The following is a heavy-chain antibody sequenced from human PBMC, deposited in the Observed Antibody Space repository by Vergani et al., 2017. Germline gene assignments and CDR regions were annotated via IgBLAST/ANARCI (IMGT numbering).Heavy chain of an antibody. CDR3: ASDTYSGQRADR. D-gene: IGHD4-11*01. Sequence: QVQLQESGPGLVKSSETLPLTCSVSFDSIRNLYCNWIRQPPGKGLEWIGSIHYSENTNYNPSLKTRVTISVDTSKNQFSLTLTSVTAADTAVYYCASDTYSGQRADRWGQGILVTVTS. CDR1: FDSIRNLY. V-gene: IGHV4-59*11. J-gene: IGHJ5*02. CDR2: IHYSENT.